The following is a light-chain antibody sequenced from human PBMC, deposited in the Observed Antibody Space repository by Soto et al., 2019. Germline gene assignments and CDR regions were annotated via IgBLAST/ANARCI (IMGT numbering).Light chain of an antibody. CDR1: QSISSW. J-gene: IGKJ1*01. CDR2: KAS. CDR3: QQYNRHRM. V-gene: IGKV1-5*03. Sequence: DIQMTQSPSTLSASVGDRVTITCRTSQSISSWLAWHQQKPGKAPKLLISKASSLESGVPSRFSGSGSGTEFTLTISSLQPDDFATYYCQQYNRHRMFGQGTTVEIK.